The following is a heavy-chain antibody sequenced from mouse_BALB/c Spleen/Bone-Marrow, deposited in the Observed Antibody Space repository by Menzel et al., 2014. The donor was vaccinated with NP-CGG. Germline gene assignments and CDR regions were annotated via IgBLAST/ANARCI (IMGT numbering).Heavy chain of an antibody. Sequence: VQLVESGPGLVSPSQSLSITCTVSGFSLTGYCVNWVRQPPGKGLEWLGMIWGDGSTDYNSALKSRLSISKDNSKSQVFLKMNSLQTDDTARYYCAREPHYYAMDYRGQGTSVTVSS. CDR1: GFSLTGYC. J-gene: IGHJ4*01. CDR2: IWGDGST. V-gene: IGHV2-6-7*01. CDR3: AREPHYYAMDY.